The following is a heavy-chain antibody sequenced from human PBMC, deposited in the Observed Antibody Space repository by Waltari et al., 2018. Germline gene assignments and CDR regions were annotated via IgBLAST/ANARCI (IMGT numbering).Heavy chain of an antibody. D-gene: IGHD3-22*01. CDR3: ARGRHYLDSRGHQAMGNAFDI. Sequence: QVQLVQSGAEVKKPGSSVKVSCWASGVSFTKYAFNWLRQAPGQGLEWVGGVVPFPQTTKYAQNFQGRVRIATGESATSAYLELSSVRSEDTAVYYCARGRHYLDSRGHQAMGNAFDIWGQGTTVTVSS. CDR2: VVPFPQTT. CDR1: GVSFTKYA. V-gene: IGHV1-69*05. J-gene: IGHJ3*02.